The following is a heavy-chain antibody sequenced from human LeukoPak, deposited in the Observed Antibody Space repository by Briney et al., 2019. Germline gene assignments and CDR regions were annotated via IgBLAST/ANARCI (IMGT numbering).Heavy chain of an antibody. CDR3: AKGKEYYYDSSGYSDAFDI. D-gene: IGHD3-22*01. Sequence: GGSLRLSCAASGFTFDDYAMHWVRQAPGKGLEWVSGISWNSGRLGYADSVKGRFTISRDNAKNSLYLQMNSLRPEDTALYYCAKGKEYYYDSSGYSDAFDIWGQGTMVTVSS. CDR2: ISWNSGRL. CDR1: GFTFDDYA. V-gene: IGHV3-9*01. J-gene: IGHJ3*02.